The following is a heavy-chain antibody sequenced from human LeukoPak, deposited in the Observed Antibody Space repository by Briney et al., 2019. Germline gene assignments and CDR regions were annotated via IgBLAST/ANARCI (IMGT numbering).Heavy chain of an antibody. J-gene: IGHJ4*02. CDR2: IKQDGSEK. D-gene: IGHD3-3*01. CDR3: ARGTYTIFGVVIHAPFDY. V-gene: IGHV3-7*04. CDR1: GFTFSGYW. Sequence: GGSLRLSCVASGFTFSGYWMHWVRQAPGKGLEWVANIKQDGSEKYYVDSVKSRFTISRDNAKNSLYLQMNSLRAEDTAVYYCARGTYTIFGVVIHAPFDYWGQGTLVTVSS.